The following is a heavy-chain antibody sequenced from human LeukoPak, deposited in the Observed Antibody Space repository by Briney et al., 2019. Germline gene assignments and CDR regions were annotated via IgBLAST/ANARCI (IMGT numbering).Heavy chain of an antibody. CDR3: AKDVAPALAYYYDSSGYPIDY. V-gene: IGHV3-23*01. CDR2: ISGSGGST. Sequence: GGSLRLSCAASGFTVSSNYMSWVRQAPGKGLEWVSAISGSGGSTYYADSVKGRFTISRDNSKNTLYLQMNSLRAEDTAVYYCAKDVAPALAYYYDSSGYPIDYWGQGTLVTVSS. CDR1: GFTVSSNY. D-gene: IGHD3-22*01. J-gene: IGHJ4*02.